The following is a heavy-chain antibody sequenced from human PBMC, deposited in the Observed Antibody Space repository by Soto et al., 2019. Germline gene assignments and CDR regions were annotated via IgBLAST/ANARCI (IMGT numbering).Heavy chain of an antibody. CDR3: ARDNGLTYYYDSSGPGGXDY. J-gene: IGHJ4*02. CDR2: ISSSSSYI. V-gene: IGHV3-21*01. CDR1: GFTFSSYS. D-gene: IGHD3-22*01. Sequence: GGSLRLSCAASGFTFSSYSMNWVRQAPGKGLEWVSSISSSSSYIYYADSVKGRFTISRDNAKNSLYLQMNSLRAEDTAVYYFARDNGLTYYYDSSGPGGXDYWGQGT.